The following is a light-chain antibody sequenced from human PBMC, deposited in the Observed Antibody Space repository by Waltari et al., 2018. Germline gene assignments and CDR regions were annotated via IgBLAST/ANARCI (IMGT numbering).Light chain of an antibody. J-gene: IGKJ5*01. CDR1: QSISSW. Sequence: DIQMTQSPSTLSASVRDRVTITCRAIQSISSWLAWYQQKPGKAPKLLIYTASSLESGVPSRFSGSGSGTEFTLTISSLQPDDFATYYCQQYNSYPITFGQGTRLEIK. V-gene: IGKV1-5*03. CDR2: TAS. CDR3: QQYNSYPIT.